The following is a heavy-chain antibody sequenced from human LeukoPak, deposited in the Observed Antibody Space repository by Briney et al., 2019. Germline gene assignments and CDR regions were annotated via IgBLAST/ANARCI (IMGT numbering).Heavy chain of an antibody. V-gene: IGHV3-48*03. Sequence: GGSLRLSCAASGFTFSSYEMNWVRQAPGKGLEWVSYISSSGSTIYYADSVKGRFTISRDNAKNSLYLQMNSLRAEDTAVYYCAELGITMIGGVWGKGTTVSVSS. CDR3: AELGITMIGGV. J-gene: IGHJ6*04. D-gene: IGHD3-10*02. CDR1: GFTFSSYE. CDR2: ISSSGSTI.